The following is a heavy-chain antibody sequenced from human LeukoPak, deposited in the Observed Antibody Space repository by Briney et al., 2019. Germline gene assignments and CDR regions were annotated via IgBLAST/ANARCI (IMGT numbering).Heavy chain of an antibody. CDR2: IYYSGST. Sequence: LSETLSLTCTVSGGSISSYYWSWIRQPPGKGLEWIGYIYYSGSTNYNPSLKSRVTISVDTSKNQFSLKLSSVTAADTAVYYCARGGIEMATIRDYFDYWGQGTLVTVSS. J-gene: IGHJ4*02. D-gene: IGHD5-24*01. CDR1: GGSISSYY. CDR3: ARGGIEMATIRDYFDY. V-gene: IGHV4-59*01.